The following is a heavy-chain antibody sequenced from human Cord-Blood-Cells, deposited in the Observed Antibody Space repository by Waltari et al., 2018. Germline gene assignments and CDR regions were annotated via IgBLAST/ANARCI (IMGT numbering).Heavy chain of an antibody. Sequence: EVQLVESGGGLVKPGGSLRPSCAASGFTFSSYSMNWVGQAPGKGLEWVSSISSSSSYIYYADSVKGRFTISRDNAKNSLYLQMNSLRAEDTAVYYCARVPGWSYYFDYWGQGTLVTVSS. V-gene: IGHV3-21*01. CDR3: ARVPGWSYYFDY. CDR2: ISSSSSYI. D-gene: IGHD2-15*01. CDR1: GFTFSSYS. J-gene: IGHJ4*02.